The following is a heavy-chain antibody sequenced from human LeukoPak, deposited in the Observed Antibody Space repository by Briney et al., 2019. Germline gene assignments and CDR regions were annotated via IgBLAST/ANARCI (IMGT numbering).Heavy chain of an antibody. CDR3: ARKGYDFWSGYPYFDY. CDR2: ISAYNGNT. CDR1: GYSFTSYA. V-gene: IGHV1-18*04. Sequence: ASVKVSCKASGYSFTSYAINWVRQAPGQGLEWMGWISAYNGNTNYAQKLQGRVTMTTDTSTSTAYMELRSLRSDDTAVYYCARKGYDFWSGYPYFDYWGQGTLVTVSS. D-gene: IGHD3-3*01. J-gene: IGHJ4*02.